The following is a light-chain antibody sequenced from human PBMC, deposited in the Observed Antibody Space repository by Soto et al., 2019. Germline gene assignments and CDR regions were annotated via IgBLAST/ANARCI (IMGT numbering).Light chain of an antibody. J-gene: IGLJ1*01. CDR3: ASLTTTNFV. CDR1: SXDVGAYNL. CDR2: EVT. V-gene: IGLV2-14*01. Sequence: QSVLTQPASVSGSPGQSITISCTGTSXDVGAYNLVSWYQHLPDKAPKLIISEVTNRPSGVSDRFSGSKSGNTASLTISGLQAEDEADYYCASLTTTNFVFGSGTKVTVL.